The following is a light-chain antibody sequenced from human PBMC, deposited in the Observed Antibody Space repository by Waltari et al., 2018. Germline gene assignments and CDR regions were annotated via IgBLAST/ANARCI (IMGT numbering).Light chain of an antibody. J-gene: IGKJ2*01. Sequence: DIQMTQSPSTLSASVGDRVTITCRASQSISSWLAWYQQKPGKAPKLLIYKASSLESGVPSRVSGSGSVTEFTLTISSLQPDDFATYYCQQYNSYSYTFGQGTKLEIK. CDR1: QSISSW. CDR3: QQYNSYSYT. V-gene: IGKV1-5*03. CDR2: KAS.